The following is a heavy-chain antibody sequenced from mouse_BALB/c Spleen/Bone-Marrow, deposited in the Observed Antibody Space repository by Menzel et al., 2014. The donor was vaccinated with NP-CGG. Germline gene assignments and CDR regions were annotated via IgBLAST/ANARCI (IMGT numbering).Heavy chain of an antibody. D-gene: IGHD2-10*02. V-gene: IGHV1-18*01. CDR2: INPYNGGS. J-gene: IGHJ4*01. Sequence: EVQLQQSGPELVKPGTSMKISCKASGYSFXGYTMNWVKQTLGKNLEWIGLINPYNGGSSYNQKFKGKATLTVDKSSSTAYMELLSLTSEDSAVYYCARESMVTRYYAMDYWGQGTSVTVSS. CDR1: GYSFXGYT. CDR3: ARESMVTRYYAMDY.